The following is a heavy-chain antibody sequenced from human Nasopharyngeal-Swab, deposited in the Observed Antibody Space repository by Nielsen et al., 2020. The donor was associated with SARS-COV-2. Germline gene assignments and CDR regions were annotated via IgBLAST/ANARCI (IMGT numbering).Heavy chain of an antibody. CDR1: GGTFSSYA. V-gene: IGHV1-69*13. D-gene: IGHD2-2*01. CDR2: IIPIFGTA. J-gene: IGHJ5*02. CDR3: ARGVVPAAMHGWFDP. Sequence: SVKVSCKASGGTFSSYAIDWVRQAPGQGLEWMGGIIPIFGTANYAQKFQGRVTITADESTSTVYMELSSLRSEDMAVYYCARGVVPAAMHGWFDPWGQGTLVTVSS.